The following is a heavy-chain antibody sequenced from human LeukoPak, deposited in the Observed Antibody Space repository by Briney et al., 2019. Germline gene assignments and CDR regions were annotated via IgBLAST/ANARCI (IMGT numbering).Heavy chain of an antibody. CDR1: GYTFTSYG. CDR2: ISAYNGNT. D-gene: IGHD2-15*01. Sequence: ASVKVSCKASGYTFTSYGISWVRQAPGRGLEWMGWISAYNGNTNYAQKLQGRVTMTTDTSTSTAYMELRSLRSDDTAVYYCARGSYCSGGSCYLRWFDPWGQGTLVTVSS. J-gene: IGHJ5*02. CDR3: ARGSYCSGGSCYLRWFDP. V-gene: IGHV1-18*04.